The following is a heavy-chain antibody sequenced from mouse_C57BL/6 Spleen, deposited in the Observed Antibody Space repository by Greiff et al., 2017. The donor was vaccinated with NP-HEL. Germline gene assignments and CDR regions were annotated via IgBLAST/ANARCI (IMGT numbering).Heavy chain of an antibody. Sequence: VQLQQPGAELVKPGASVKLSCKASGYTFTSYWMHWVKQRPGQGLEWIGMIHPNSGSTNYNEKFKSKATLTVDKSSSTAYMQLSSLTSEDSAVYYCARHVYGNYPYYYDYWGQGTTLTVSS. V-gene: IGHV1-64*01. J-gene: IGHJ2*01. CDR2: IHPNSGST. D-gene: IGHD2-1*01. CDR3: ARHVYGNYPYYYDY. CDR1: GYTFTSYW.